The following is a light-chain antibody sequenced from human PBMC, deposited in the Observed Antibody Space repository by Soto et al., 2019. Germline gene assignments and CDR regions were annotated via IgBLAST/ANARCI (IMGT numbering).Light chain of an antibody. V-gene: IGKV1-27*01. Sequence: DIKMTQSPSSLSASVGDRVTITCRASQGISTYFAWYQQKPGKVPNLLIYAASTLQSGVPSRFSCSGSGTDFTLTISSRQPEDVATYYCLKYNSAPGTFGQGTKVEIK. J-gene: IGKJ1*01. CDR3: LKYNSAPGT. CDR1: QGISTY. CDR2: AAS.